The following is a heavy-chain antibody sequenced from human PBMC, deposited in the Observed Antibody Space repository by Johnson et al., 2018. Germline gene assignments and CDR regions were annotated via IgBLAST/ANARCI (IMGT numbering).Heavy chain of an antibody. V-gene: IGHV3-33*01. CDR2: IWSDGSTI. CDR3: AGPPLAVAGYYYYMDV. J-gene: IGHJ6*03. D-gene: IGHD6-19*01. CDR1: GFTFSSYA. Sequence: VQLVESGGGVVQPGRSLILSCATSGFTFSSYAMHWVRQAPGKGLEWVAVIWSDGSTIYYADAVKGRFNISRDNSKNTLYLQMNSLRAEDTAVYYWAGPPLAVAGYYYYMDVWGKGTTVTVSS.